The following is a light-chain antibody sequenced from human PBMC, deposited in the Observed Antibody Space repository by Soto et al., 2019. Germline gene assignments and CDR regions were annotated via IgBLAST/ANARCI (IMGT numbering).Light chain of an antibody. Sequence: DIQMTQSPSSLSASVGDRVTITCRASQSINSYLNWYQHKPGKAPKLLIYAASSLQSGVPSRFSGSGSGTEFTLTISSLQLEDLASYYCQQSHSIPLTFGGGTKVEIK. CDR1: QSINSY. V-gene: IGKV1-39*01. CDR2: AAS. J-gene: IGKJ4*01. CDR3: QQSHSIPLT.